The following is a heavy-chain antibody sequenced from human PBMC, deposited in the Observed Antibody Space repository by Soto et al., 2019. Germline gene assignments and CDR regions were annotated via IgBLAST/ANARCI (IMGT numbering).Heavy chain of an antibody. CDR3: VRDRNGGMEV. J-gene: IGHJ6*02. CDR2: TLYDGGTK. V-gene: IGHV3-30-3*01. Sequence: QVQLVESGGGVVQPGRSLRLSCAASGFTFSSYAMHWVRQAPGKGPGGVAITLYDGGTKYYADSVKGRFTISRDNSKNTLYLEMNSLGVDDTAVYYCVRDRNGGMEVWGQGTTVTVSS. D-gene: IGHD2-8*01. CDR1: GFTFSSYA.